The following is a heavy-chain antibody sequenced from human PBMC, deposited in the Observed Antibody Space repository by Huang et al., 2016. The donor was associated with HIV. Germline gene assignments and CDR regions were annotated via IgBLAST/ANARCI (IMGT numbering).Heavy chain of an antibody. Sequence: QVHLVQSGAEVKKPGASVKVSCKASGYTFTNYDINWVRQAPGRGLEWMGCMNPNTGNTCCAQSFQGRVTMTRKTSITTAYMELTSLTSEDTAVYYCARSAYGDLDYWGLGTLVIVSS. CDR2: MNPNTGNT. J-gene: IGHJ4*02. CDR3: ARSAYGDLDY. CDR1: GYTFTNYD. D-gene: IGHD4-17*01. V-gene: IGHV1-8*02.